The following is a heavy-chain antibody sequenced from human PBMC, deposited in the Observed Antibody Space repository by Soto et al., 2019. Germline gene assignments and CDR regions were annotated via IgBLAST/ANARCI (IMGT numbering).Heavy chain of an antibody. D-gene: IGHD3-16*02. Sequence: SETLSLTCTVSGGSISSYYWSWIRQPPGKGLEWIGYIYYSGSTNYNPSLKSRVTISVDTSKNQFSLKLSSVTAADTAVYYCARDNDYVWGSYRHYYYGMDVWGQGTTVTVSS. V-gene: IGHV4-59*01. CDR3: ARDNDYVWGSYRHYYYGMDV. CDR1: GGSISSYY. J-gene: IGHJ6*02. CDR2: IYYSGST.